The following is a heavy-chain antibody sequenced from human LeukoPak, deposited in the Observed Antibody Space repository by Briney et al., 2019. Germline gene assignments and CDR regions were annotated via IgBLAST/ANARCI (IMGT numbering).Heavy chain of an antibody. V-gene: IGHV6-1*01. CDR2: TYYRSKCYN. J-gene: IGHJ3*02. Sequence: SQTLSLTCAIPGDSVSSNSAAWNWIRQSPSRSLEWLGSTYYRSKCYNDYAVSVKTRITINPATSKSQFFLQLNSVTPEDTAVYYCARRTTMVRGVIIGDNDAFDIWGQGTMVTVSS. CDR3: ARRTTMVRGVIIGDNDAFDI. CDR1: GDSVSSNSAA. D-gene: IGHD3-10*01.